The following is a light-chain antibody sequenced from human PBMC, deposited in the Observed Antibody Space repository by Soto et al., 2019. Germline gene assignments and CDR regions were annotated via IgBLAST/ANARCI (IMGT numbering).Light chain of an antibody. CDR2: VAS. V-gene: IGKV3-15*01. CDR3: QQYNNWPPWT. CDR1: RSVSSN. J-gene: IGKJ1*01. Sequence: EIVMTQSPATLSVSPGERATLSCRASRSVSSNLAWYQQKPGQAPRLLIYVASTRATGIPARFSGSGSGTEFTLTISSLQSEDFAVYYCQQYNNWPPWTFGQGTKVDIK.